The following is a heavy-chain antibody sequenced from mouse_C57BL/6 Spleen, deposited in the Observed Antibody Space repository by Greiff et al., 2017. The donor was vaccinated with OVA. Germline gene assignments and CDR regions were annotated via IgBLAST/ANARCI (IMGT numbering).Heavy chain of an antibody. CDR1: GYSITSGYY. CDR2: ISYDGSN. D-gene: IGHD3-1*01. V-gene: IGHV3-6*01. CDR3: AREGHNDYWYFDV. Sequence: EVQLVESGPGLVKPSQSLSLTCSVTGYSITSGYYWNWIRQFPGNKLEWMGYISYDGSNNYNSSLKNRNSITRYTSTNQFFLKLNSGTTEDTATDYCAREGHNDYWYFDVWGTGTTVTVSS. J-gene: IGHJ1*03.